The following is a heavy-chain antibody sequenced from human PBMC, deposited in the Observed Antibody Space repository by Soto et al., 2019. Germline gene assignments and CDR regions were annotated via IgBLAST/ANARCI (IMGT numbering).Heavy chain of an antibody. CDR1: GFTFSSYA. CDR2: VSIGGST. V-gene: IGHV3-23*01. J-gene: IGHJ4*02. CDR3: AKRRGAGGHFDY. Sequence: GGSLRLSCAASGFTFSSYAMGWVRQGPGKGLEWVAVVSIGGSTHYADSVRGRFTISRDNSKNTLSLQMNSLTAEDTAVYFCAKRRGAGGHFDYWGQGALVTVSS. D-gene: IGHD2-15*01.